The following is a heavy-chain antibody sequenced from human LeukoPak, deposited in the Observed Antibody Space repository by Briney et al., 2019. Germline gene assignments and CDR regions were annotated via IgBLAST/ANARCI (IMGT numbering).Heavy chain of an antibody. V-gene: IGHV3-9*01. D-gene: IGHD3-10*02. CDR2: ISWNSGSI. J-gene: IGHJ6*04. Sequence: PGGSLRLSCAASGFTFDDYAMHWVRQAPGKGLDWVSGISWNSGSIGYADSVKGRFTISRDNAKNSLYLQMNSLRAEDTAVYYCAELGITMIGGVWGKGTTVTISS. CDR3: AELGITMIGGV. CDR1: GFTFDDYA.